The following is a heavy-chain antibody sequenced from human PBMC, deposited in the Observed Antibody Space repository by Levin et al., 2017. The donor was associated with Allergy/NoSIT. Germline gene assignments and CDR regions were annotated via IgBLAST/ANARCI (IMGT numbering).Heavy chain of an antibody. CDR3: ARDGLGGRYCSSTSCYALWGYYYYYMDV. J-gene: IGHJ6*03. CDR2: ISSSSSYI. V-gene: IGHV3-21*01. D-gene: IGHD2-2*01. CDR1: GFTFSSYS. Sequence: GGSLRLSCAASGFTFSSYSMNWVRQAPGKGLEWVSSISSSSSYIYYADSVKGRFTISRDNAKNSLYLQMNSLRAEDTAVYYCARDGLGGRYCSSTSCYALWGYYYYYMDVWGKGTTVTVSS.